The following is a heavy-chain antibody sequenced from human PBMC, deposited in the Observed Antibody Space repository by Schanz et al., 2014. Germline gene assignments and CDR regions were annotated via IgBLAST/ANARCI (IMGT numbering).Heavy chain of an antibody. CDR2: ISRDGTTS. CDR1: GFIFNDYY. CDR3: ARENLNWEAFDI. V-gene: IGHV3-11*01. J-gene: IGHJ3*02. Sequence: QVQLVESGGGLVKLGGSLRLSCAASGFIFNDYYMNWIRQAPGKGLEWLSYISRDGTTSYYADSVKGRFTISRDNAKNSLYLEMTSLRGEDTAVYYCARENLNWEAFDIWGQGTVVTVSS. D-gene: IGHD7-27*01.